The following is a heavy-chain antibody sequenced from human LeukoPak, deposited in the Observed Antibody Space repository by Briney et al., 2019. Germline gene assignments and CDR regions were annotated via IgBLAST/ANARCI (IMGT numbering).Heavy chain of an antibody. V-gene: IGHV3-30*18. Sequence: PGRSLRLSCAASGFTFSSYGIHWVRQAPGKGLEWVAVISYDGSNKYYVASVKGRFTISRDNSKNTRYLQMNSLRAEDTAGYYCAKDFTYYYGSGSYYGPFDFWGQGTLVTVSS. CDR1: GFTFSSYG. J-gene: IGHJ4*02. CDR3: AKDFTYYYGSGSYYGPFDF. CDR2: ISYDGSNK. D-gene: IGHD3-10*01.